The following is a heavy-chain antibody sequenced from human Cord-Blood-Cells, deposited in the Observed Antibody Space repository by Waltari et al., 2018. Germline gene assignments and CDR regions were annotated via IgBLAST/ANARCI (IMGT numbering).Heavy chain of an antibody. V-gene: IGHV3-7*01. CDR1: GFTFSSYW. Sequence: EVQLVESGGGLVQPGGSLRLSCAASGFTFSSYWMSWVRQAPGKGLEWVANIKQDGSEKYYVDSVKGRFTISRDNAKNSLYLQMNSLRAEDTAVYYCARTVVVAATLGIHKYYFDYWGQGTLVTVSS. CDR2: IKQDGSEK. D-gene: IGHD2-15*01. CDR3: ARTVVVAATLGIHKYYFDY. J-gene: IGHJ4*02.